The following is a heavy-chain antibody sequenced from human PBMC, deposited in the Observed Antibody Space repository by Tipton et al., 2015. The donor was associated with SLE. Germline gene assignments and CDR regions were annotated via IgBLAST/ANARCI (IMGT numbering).Heavy chain of an antibody. CDR3: ARENIGYNYAFDM. V-gene: IGHV4-34*01. D-gene: IGHD5-24*01. CDR2: INHSGST. CDR1: GGSFSGYY. Sequence: TLSLTCAAYGGSFSGYYWSWIRQPPGKGLEWIGEINHSGSTNYNPSLKSRVTISVDTSKNQFSLKVSSVTAADTAVYYCARENIGYNYAFDMWGQGTMVTVSS. J-gene: IGHJ3*02.